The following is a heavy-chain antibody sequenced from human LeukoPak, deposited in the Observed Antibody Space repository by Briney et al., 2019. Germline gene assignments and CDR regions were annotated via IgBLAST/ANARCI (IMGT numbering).Heavy chain of an antibody. J-gene: IGHJ3*02. Sequence: GGSLRLSCAASGFTLSNFAMGWVRQAPGKGLQWVSLISANGGDTYYADSVKGRFTIARDDARKTLYLQMNSLRAEDTAVYYCLTIVETTFDAFDIWGQGTMVTVSS. D-gene: IGHD2/OR15-2a*01. V-gene: IGHV3-23*01. CDR1: GFTLSNFA. CDR2: ISANGGDT. CDR3: LTIVETTFDAFDI.